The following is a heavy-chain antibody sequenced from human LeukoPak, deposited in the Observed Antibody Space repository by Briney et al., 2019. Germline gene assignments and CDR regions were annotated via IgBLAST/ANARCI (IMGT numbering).Heavy chain of an antibody. Sequence: GGSLRLSCAASGFTVSSNYMSWVRQAPGKGLEWVSILYSGGSTYYADSVKGRFTISRDNSKNTLYLQMNSLRAEDTAVYYCAKGPMVITNNRFDPWGQGTQVTVSS. CDR3: AKGPMVITNNRFDP. CDR1: GFTVSSNY. J-gene: IGHJ5*02. D-gene: IGHD3-22*01. CDR2: LYSGGST. V-gene: IGHV3-53*01.